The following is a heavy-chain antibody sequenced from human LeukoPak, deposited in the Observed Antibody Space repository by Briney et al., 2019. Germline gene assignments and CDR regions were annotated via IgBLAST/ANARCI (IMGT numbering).Heavy chain of an antibody. V-gene: IGHV1-69*04. J-gene: IGHJ3*02. CDR3: ARDGITIIVVVADAFDI. CDR1: GDTFSSYA. CDR2: IIPILGIA. D-gene: IGHD3-22*01. Sequence: EASVKVSCKASGDTFSSYAISWVRQAPGPGLEWMGRIIPILGIANYAQKFQGRVTITADKSTSTAYIELSSLRSEDTAVYYCARDGITIIVVVADAFDIWGQGTMVTVSS.